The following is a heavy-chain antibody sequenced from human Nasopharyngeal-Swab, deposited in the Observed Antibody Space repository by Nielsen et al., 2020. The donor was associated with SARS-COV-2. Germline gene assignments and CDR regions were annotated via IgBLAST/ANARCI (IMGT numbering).Heavy chain of an antibody. J-gene: IGHJ6*02. CDR1: GFTFSSYS. CDR3: ARENCGGDCYSPGYYYYGMDV. V-gene: IGHV3-48*04. CDR2: ISSSSSTI. Sequence: GESLKISCAASGFTFSSYSMNWVRQAPGKGLEWVSYISSSSSTIYYADSVKGRFTISRDNAKNSLYLQMNSLRAEDTAVYYCARENCGGDCYSPGYYYYGMDVRGQGTTVTVSS. D-gene: IGHD2-21*01.